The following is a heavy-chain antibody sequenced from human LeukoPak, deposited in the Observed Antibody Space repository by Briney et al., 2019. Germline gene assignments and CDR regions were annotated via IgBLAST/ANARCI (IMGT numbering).Heavy chain of an antibody. Sequence: SETLSLTYTVSGGSISSYYWSWIRQPAGKGLEWVGYIYYSGSTNYNPSLKSRVTISVDTSKNQFSLKLSSVTAADTAVYYCARDNGGYFDYWGQGTLVTVSS. CDR3: ARDNGGYFDY. CDR2: IYYSGST. CDR1: GGSISSYY. V-gene: IGHV4-59*01. J-gene: IGHJ4*02. D-gene: IGHD2-8*01.